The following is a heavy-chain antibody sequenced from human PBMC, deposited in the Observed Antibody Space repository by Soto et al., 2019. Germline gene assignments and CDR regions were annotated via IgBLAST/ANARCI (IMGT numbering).Heavy chain of an antibody. V-gene: IGHV4-59*08. CDR1: GCPIIVSY. CDR2: IYYSGTT. D-gene: IGHD1-26*01. J-gene: IGHJ6*02. Sequence: PSETLSLTCTVSGCPIIVSYWSWIRQPPGKGLEWIGYIYYSGTTDYSPSLKSRVTISVDTSKNQFSLKLSSVTAADSAIYYCARQSGGYYYYGMDVWGQGTTVT. CDR3: ARQSGGYYYYGMDV.